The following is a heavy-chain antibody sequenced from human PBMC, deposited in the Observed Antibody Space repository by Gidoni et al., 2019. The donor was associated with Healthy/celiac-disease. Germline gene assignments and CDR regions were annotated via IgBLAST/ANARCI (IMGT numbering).Heavy chain of an antibody. CDR2: ISSSSSYI. V-gene: IGHV3-21*01. J-gene: IGHJ4*02. CDR1: GFTFSSYS. CDR3: ARDLVGTGYYFDY. Sequence: EVQLVESGGGLVKPGGSLRLSCAASGFTFSSYSMNWVRQAPGKGLEWVSSISSSSSYIYYADSVKGRFTISRDNAKNSLYLQMNSLRAEDTAVYYCARDLVGTGYYFDYWGQGTLVTVSS. D-gene: IGHD3-10*01.